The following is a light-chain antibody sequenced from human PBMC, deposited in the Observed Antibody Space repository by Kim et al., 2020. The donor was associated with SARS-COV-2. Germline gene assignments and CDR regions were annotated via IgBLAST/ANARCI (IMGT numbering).Light chain of an antibody. V-gene: IGKV3-15*01. CDR3: QQFNNWPLT. J-gene: IGKJ4*01. Sequence: VSPGERATLSCRASQRVGSNLAWYQKKPGQAPRLLIYGSSARATGIPARFSGSGSGTEFTITISSLQSEDFGVYFCQQFNNWPLTFGGGTKVDIK. CDR1: QRVGSN. CDR2: GSS.